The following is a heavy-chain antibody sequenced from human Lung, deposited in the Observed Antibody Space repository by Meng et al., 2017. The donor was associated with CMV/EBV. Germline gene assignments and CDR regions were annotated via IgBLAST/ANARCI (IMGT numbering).Heavy chain of an antibody. Sequence: FSSYAMSRVRQARGKGLEWVSAISGSGGSTYYADSVKGRFAISRDNSKNTLYLQMNSLRAEDTAVYYCATPQASYSSGWYGAEYFQHWGQGTLVTVSS. CDR3: ATPQASYSSGWYGAEYFQH. CDR2: ISGSGGST. CDR1: FSSYA. D-gene: IGHD6-19*01. J-gene: IGHJ1*01. V-gene: IGHV3-23*01.